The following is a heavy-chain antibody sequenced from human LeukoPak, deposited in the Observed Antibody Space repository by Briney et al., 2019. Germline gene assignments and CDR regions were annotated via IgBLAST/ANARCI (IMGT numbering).Heavy chain of an antibody. CDR1: GGSITGHY. D-gene: IGHD6-19*01. Sequence: SETLSLTCTVSGGSITGHYWSWIRQPAGKGLEWIGRIYTNEYTNYNPSLKNRVTMSVDTSKNQFSLKLNSVTAADTAVYYCARGWDGIAVAGSFDYWGQGTLVTVSS. V-gene: IGHV4-4*07. CDR2: IYTNEYT. J-gene: IGHJ4*02. CDR3: ARGWDGIAVAGSFDY.